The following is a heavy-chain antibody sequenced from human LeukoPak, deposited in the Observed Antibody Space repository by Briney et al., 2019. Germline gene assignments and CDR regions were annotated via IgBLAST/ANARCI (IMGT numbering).Heavy chain of an antibody. Sequence: SETLSLTCTVSGGSISSYYWSWIRQPPGKGLEWIGSIYYSGSTYYNPSLKSRVTISVDTSKNQFSLKLSSVTAADTAVYYCARGKTAAGTDYMDVWGKGTTVTVSS. CDR3: ARGKTAAGTDYMDV. D-gene: IGHD6-13*01. CDR2: IYYSGST. J-gene: IGHJ6*03. CDR1: GGSISSYY. V-gene: IGHV4-59*12.